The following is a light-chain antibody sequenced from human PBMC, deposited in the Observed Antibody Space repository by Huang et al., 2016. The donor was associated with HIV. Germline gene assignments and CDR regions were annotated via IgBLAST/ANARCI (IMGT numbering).Light chain of an antibody. V-gene: IGKV2-28*01. CDR1: QSLLHSNGYKY. J-gene: IGKJ5*01. CDR3: MQALQTPRT. CDR2: LSS. Sequence: DIVMTQSPLSLPVTPGEPASISCRSSQSLLHSNGYKYLDCYLQTPGKSPQLLIYLSSNRASVVPDRFSGSGSVTDFTRKISRVEADDVGVYYCMQALQTPRTFGQGTRLEIK.